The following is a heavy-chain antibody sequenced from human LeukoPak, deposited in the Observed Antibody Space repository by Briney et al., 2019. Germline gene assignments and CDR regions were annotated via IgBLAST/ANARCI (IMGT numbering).Heavy chain of an antibody. V-gene: IGHV1-46*01. D-gene: IGHD5-18*01. CDR3: ARGGNSYGHFDY. CDR1: GYTFTSYY. CDR2: INPSGGST. J-gene: IGHJ4*02. Sequence: ASVKVSCKASGYTFTSYYMHWVRQAPGQGLEWMGIINPSGGSTSYAQKFQGRVTMTRDTSTSTAYMELSSLTSEDTAVYYCARGGNSYGHFDYWGQGTLVTVSS.